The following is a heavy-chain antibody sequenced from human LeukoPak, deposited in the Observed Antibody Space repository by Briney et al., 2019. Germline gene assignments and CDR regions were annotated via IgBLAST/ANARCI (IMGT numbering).Heavy chain of an antibody. D-gene: IGHD1-26*01. J-gene: IGHJ6*03. CDR2: MNTNSGNT. CDR3: ARGVGDVGPYYYYYYYYMDV. CDR1: GYSFTSYD. Sequence: ASVKVSCKASGYSFTSYDINWVRQATGQGLEWIGWMNTNSGNTGYAQKFQGRVTMTRNTSISTAYMELSSLRSEDTAVYYCARGVGDVGPYYYYYYYYMDVWGKGTTVTISS. V-gene: IGHV1-8*01.